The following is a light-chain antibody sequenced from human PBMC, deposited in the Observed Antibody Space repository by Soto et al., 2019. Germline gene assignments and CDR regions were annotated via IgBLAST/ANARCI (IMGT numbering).Light chain of an antibody. V-gene: IGKV3-15*01. Sequence: EIVMTQSPATLSVSPGERATLSCRASQSVNSKLAWYQQKPGRAPRLLIYDASTGATGTPARFSGSGSGTEFALTISSLQSEDFAIYYCQQYSDWPPITFGQGTRLEIK. CDR2: DAS. CDR1: QSVNSK. CDR3: QQYSDWPPIT. J-gene: IGKJ5*01.